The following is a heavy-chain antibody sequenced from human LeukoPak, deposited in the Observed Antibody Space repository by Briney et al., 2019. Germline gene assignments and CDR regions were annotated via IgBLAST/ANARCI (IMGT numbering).Heavy chain of an antibody. Sequence: GGSLRLSCAVSGFIFSNYAMNWVRQAPGKGLEWVSAISGSGGSTYYADSVKGRFTISRDNAKNSLYLQMNSLRAEDTAVYYCARENPPTGDAFDIWGQGTMVTVSS. D-gene: IGHD1-1*01. CDR3: ARENPPTGDAFDI. J-gene: IGHJ3*02. CDR1: GFIFSNYA. V-gene: IGHV3-23*01. CDR2: ISGSGGST.